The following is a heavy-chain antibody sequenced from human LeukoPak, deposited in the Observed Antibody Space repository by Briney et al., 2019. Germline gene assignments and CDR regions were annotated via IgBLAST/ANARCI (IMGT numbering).Heavy chain of an antibody. V-gene: IGHV3-23*01. Sequence: GGSLRLSCAASGLTFSSYAMSWVRQAPGKGLEWVSAISGSGGSTYYADSVKGRFTISRDNSKNTLYLQMNSLRAEDTAVYYCARYTYCSSTSCYPVGYYYGMDVWGQGTTVTVSS. CDR3: ARYTYCSSTSCYPVGYYYGMDV. D-gene: IGHD2-2*01. CDR2: ISGSGGST. J-gene: IGHJ6*02. CDR1: GLTFSSYA.